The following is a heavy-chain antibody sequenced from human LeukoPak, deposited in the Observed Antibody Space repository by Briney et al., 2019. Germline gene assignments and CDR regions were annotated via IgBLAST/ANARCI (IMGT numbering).Heavy chain of an antibody. CDR2: ICHSGST. V-gene: IGHV4-38-2*02. Sequence: SVTLSLTCTVSGYSISSGYYWGWIRQPPGKGLEWIGSICHSGSTYYNPSLKSRVTISVDTSKNQFSLKLSSVTAADTAVYYCARPIGGAVAGTFDYWGQGTLVTVSS. J-gene: IGHJ4*02. D-gene: IGHD6-19*01. CDR3: ARPIGGAVAGTFDY. CDR1: GYSISSGYY.